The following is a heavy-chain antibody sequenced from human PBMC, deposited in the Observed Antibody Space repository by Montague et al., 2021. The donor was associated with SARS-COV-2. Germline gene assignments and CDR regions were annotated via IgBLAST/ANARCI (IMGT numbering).Heavy chain of an antibody. CDR1: GFTFSSYA. Sequence: SLRLSCAASGFTFSSYAMHWVRQAPGKGLEWVAVISHDGSNKYYADSVKGRFTISRDNSKNTLYLQMNSLRAEDTAVYYCAAPMVKDYWGQGTLVTVSS. CDR2: ISHDGSNK. V-gene: IGHV3-30-3*01. D-gene: IGHD5-18*01. CDR3: AAPMVKDY. J-gene: IGHJ4*02.